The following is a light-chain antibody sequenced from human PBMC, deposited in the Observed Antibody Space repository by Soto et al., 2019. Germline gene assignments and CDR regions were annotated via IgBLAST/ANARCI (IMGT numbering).Light chain of an antibody. CDR3: QQYNNWWT. CDR2: GAS. J-gene: IGKJ1*01. CDR1: QSVSSN. V-gene: IGKV3D-15*01. Sequence: EIVMTQSPATLSVSPGERATLSCRASQSVSSNLAWYQQKPGQAPRLLIYGASTRATGIPARFSGSGSGTEFTLTISSLQSEYFAVYYCQQYNNWWTFGQGTEVDIK.